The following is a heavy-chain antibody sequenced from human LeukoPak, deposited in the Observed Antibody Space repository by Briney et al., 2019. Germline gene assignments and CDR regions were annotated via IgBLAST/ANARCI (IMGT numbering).Heavy chain of an antibody. D-gene: IGHD3-9*01. CDR3: AIRHYDILTGYFGGVDY. Sequence: KPGESLKISCKGSGYSFTSYWIGWVRQMPGKGLEWMGMIYPGDSDSRSSPSFQGQVTTSADKSITTAYLQWSSLKASDTAMYYCAIRHYDILTGYFGGVDYWGQGTLVTVSS. V-gene: IGHV5-51*01. J-gene: IGHJ4*02. CDR2: IYPGDSDS. CDR1: GYSFTSYW.